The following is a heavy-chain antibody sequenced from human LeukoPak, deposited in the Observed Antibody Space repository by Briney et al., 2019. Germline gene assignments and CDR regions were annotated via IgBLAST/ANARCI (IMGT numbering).Heavy chain of an antibody. V-gene: IGHV4-31*03. CDR1: GGSISSGGYY. Sequence: SETLSLTCTVSGGSISSGGYYWSWIRQHPGKGLEWIGYIYYSGSTYYNPSLKSRVTISVDTSKNQFSLKLSSVTAADTAVCYCASAYYDPPHYFDYWGQGTLVTVSS. D-gene: IGHD3-3*01. J-gene: IGHJ4*02. CDR3: ASAYYDPPHYFDY. CDR2: IYYSGST.